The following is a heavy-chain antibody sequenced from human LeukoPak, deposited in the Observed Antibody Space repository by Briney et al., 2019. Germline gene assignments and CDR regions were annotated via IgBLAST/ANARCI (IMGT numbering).Heavy chain of an antibody. V-gene: IGHV3-33*06. CDR1: GFTFTDYG. CDR3: AKEDDFWSGPVDY. CDR2: IWNDGSNK. D-gene: IGHD3-3*01. Sequence: GGSLRLSCVVSGFTFTDYGMHWVRQAPGKGLDWVAVIWNDGSNKFEADSVKGRFTISRDNSKNTLYLQMNSLRAEDTAVYYCAKEDDFWSGPVDYWGQGTLVTVSS. J-gene: IGHJ4*02.